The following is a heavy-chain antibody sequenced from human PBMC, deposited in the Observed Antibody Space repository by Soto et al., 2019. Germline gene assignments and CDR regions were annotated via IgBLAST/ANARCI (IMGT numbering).Heavy chain of an antibody. CDR2: ISAYNGNT. Sequence: QVQLVQSGAEVKKPGASVKVSCKASGYTFTSYGTSWVRQAPGQGLEWMGWISAYNGNTNYAQKLQGRVTMTTDTSTSTAYMELRSLRSDDTAVYYCARGSDIVVVVAATPHWFDPWGQGTLVTVSS. CDR3: ARGSDIVVVVAATPHWFDP. D-gene: IGHD2-15*01. CDR1: GYTFTSYG. V-gene: IGHV1-18*01. J-gene: IGHJ5*02.